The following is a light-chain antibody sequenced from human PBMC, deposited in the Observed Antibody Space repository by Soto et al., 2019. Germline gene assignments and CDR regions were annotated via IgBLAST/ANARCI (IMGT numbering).Light chain of an antibody. CDR2: AAS. CDR3: QQSYSMPRT. Sequence: DIQMTQSPSSLSASVGDRITITCRASQSISNYLNWYQQKPGKAPKLLIYAASSLQSGVPSRFSGSGSGTDFTLTISSLQPEDFATYSYQQSYSMPRTFGQGTKVDIK. CDR1: QSISNY. V-gene: IGKV1-39*01. J-gene: IGKJ1*01.